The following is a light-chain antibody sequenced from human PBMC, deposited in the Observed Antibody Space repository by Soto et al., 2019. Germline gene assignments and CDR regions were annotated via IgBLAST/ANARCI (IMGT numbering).Light chain of an antibody. CDR3: QKYKNAPLT. V-gene: IGKV1-27*01. CDR1: QSISSY. Sequence: DIQITQSPSSLSASVGDRVTITCRASQSISSYLNWYQLKPGKAPKLLIYAASSLQLGVPSRFSGSGSGTDFTLTISSLQPEDVATYYCQKYKNAPLTFGGGTKVDIK. J-gene: IGKJ4*01. CDR2: AAS.